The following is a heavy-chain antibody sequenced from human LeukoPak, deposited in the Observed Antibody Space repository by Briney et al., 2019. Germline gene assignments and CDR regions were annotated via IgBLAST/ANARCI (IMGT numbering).Heavy chain of an antibody. CDR1: GFTVSSNY. V-gene: IGHV3-53*01. CDR2: IYSGGST. D-gene: IGHD3-9*01. CDR3: ATAYYDILTGYYGAPFDY. Sequence: GGSLRLSCAASGFTVSSNYMSWARQAPGKGLEWVSVIYSGGSTYYADSVKGRFTISRDNSKNTLYLQMNSLRAEDTAVYYCATAYYDILTGYYGAPFDYWGQGTLVTVSS. J-gene: IGHJ4*02.